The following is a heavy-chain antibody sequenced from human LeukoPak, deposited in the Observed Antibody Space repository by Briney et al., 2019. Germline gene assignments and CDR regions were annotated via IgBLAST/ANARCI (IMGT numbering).Heavy chain of an antibody. CDR1: GYTFTSYG. Sequence: ASVKVSCKASGYTFTSYGISWVRQAPGQGLEGMGWISAYNGNTNYAQKLQGRVTMTTDTSTSTAYMELRSLRSDDTAVYYCARDSSGFYYMDVWGKGTTVTVSS. CDR2: ISAYNGNT. D-gene: IGHD6-19*01. CDR3: ARDSSGFYYMDV. V-gene: IGHV1-18*01. J-gene: IGHJ6*03.